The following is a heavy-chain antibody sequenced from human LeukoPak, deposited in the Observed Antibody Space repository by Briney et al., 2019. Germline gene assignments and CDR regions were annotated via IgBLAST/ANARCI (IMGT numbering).Heavy chain of an antibody. CDR1: GGSISSYY. J-gene: IGHJ5*02. D-gene: IGHD2-15*01. CDR3: ARGSSVVVVAATRFRWFDP. CDR2: IFYSGTT. Sequence: SETLSLTCTVSGGSISSYYWSWIRQPPGKGLEWIGFIFYSGTTNYNPSLKSRVTISVDTSKNQFSLKLSSVTAADTAVYYCARGSSVVVVAATRFRWFDPWGQGTLVTVSS. V-gene: IGHV4-59*12.